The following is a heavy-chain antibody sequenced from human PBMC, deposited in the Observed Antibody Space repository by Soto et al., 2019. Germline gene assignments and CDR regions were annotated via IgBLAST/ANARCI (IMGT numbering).Heavy chain of an antibody. D-gene: IGHD3-22*01. CDR1: GDSVSSNSAA. J-gene: IGHJ3*02. V-gene: IGHV6-1*01. CDR2: TYYRSKWYN. Sequence: KQSQTLSLTCAISGDSVSSNSAAWNWIRQSPSRGLEWLGRTYYRSKWYNDYAVSVKSRITINPDTSKNQFSLQLNSVTPEDTAVYYCARVRMDYYDSSGKAAFDIWGQGTMVTVSS. CDR3: ARVRMDYYDSSGKAAFDI.